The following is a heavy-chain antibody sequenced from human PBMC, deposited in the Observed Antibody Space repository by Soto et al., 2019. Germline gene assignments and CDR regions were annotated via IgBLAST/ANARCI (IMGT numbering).Heavy chain of an antibody. V-gene: IGHV3-64D*08. CDR2: ISSTGSTT. J-gene: IGHJ5*02. CDR1: GFTFSTFA. CDR3: VKRGLPGGATGTGSKGFDP. Sequence: GGSLRLSCSGTGFTFSTFAMHWIRQAPGKGLQYVSAISSTGSTTYYADSVKGRFTISRDNSNNTLILQMRDVTTEDTGTYFCVKRGLPGGATGTGSKGFDPWGPGTLVTVSS. D-gene: IGHD1-1*01.